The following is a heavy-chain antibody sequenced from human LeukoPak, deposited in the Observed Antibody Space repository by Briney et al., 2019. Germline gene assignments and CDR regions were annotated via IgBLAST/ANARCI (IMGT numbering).Heavy chain of an antibody. CDR2: IKNDGSDK. Sequence: PSGGSLRLSCDASGFSFSVAWMTWVRQAPGKGLEWVATIKNDGSDKYYVDSVKGRFTLSRDNAKNLVYLQMNSLRVEDTAVYYCVNLGYSDGGQGTLVTVSS. CDR3: VNLGYSD. D-gene: IGHD5-12*01. CDR1: GFSFSVAW. J-gene: IGHJ4*02. V-gene: IGHV3-7*01.